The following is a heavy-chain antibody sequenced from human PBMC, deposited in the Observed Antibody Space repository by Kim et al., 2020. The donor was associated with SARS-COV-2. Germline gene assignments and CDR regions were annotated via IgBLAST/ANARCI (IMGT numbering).Heavy chain of an antibody. J-gene: IGHJ2*01. V-gene: IGHV3-13*04. CDR1: GFTFSSYD. D-gene: IGHD3-9*01. Sequence: GGSLRLSCAASGFTFSSYDMHWVRQATGKGLEWVSAIGTAGDTYYPGSVKGRFTISRENAKNSLYLQMNSLRAGDTAVYYCARGKIPYYDILTGWEPGWYFDLWGRGTLVTVSS. CDR2: IGTAGDT. CDR3: ARGKIPYYDILTGWEPGWYFDL.